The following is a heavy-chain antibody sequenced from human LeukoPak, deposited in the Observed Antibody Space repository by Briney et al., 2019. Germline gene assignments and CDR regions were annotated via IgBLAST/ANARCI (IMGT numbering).Heavy chain of an antibody. CDR2: ISAYNGNT. CDR1: GYTFTSFG. V-gene: IGHV1-18*01. D-gene: IGHD1-14*01. CDR3: ARGGRIGESYYYGMDV. Sequence: ASVTVSCTASGYTFTSFGISWVRQAPGQGLEWMGSISAYNGNTNHAQKLQGRVTMTTDTSTSTAYMELRSLRSDDAAVYYCARGGRIGESYYYGMDVWGQGTTVTVSS. J-gene: IGHJ6*02.